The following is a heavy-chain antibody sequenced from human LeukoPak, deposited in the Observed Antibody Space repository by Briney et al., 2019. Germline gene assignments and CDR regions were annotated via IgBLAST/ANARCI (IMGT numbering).Heavy chain of an antibody. D-gene: IGHD3-22*01. CDR2: ISHAGST. V-gene: IGHV4-4*02. J-gene: IGHJ3*02. CDR1: GDSISSNNW. CDR3: AREVEYYDSSGYRPHAFDI. Sequence: SETLSLTCTVSGDSISSNNWWNWVRQPPGKGLDWIGEISHAGSTNYNPSLKSRVTISVDTSKNQFSLKLSSVTAADTAVYYCAREVEYYDSSGYRPHAFDIWGQGTLVTVSS.